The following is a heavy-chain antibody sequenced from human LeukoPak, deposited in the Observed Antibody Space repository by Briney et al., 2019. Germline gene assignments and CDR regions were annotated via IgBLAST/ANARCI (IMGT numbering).Heavy chain of an antibody. CDR2: INSDGSTT. CDR1: GFTLSSYW. CDR3: TRRVSATRWFDP. V-gene: IGHV3-74*01. Sequence: PGGSLRLSCAASGFTLSSYWMHWVSQAPGKGLVWVSRINSDGSTTNYADSVKGRFTISRDNAENTMYLQMNSLRVEDTAVYYCTRRVSATRWFDPWGQGTLVTVSS. D-gene: IGHD2-15*01. J-gene: IGHJ5*02.